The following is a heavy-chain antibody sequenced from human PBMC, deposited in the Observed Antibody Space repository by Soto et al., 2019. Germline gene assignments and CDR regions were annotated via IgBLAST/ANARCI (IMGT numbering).Heavy chain of an antibody. Sequence: EVQLLESGGGLVRPGGSLRLSCAASGFTFSTSSMSWVRQAPGKGLEWVSAISGDSGAIYYADSVKGRFTISRDNSRDTLYLQMNSLRAEDTALYFCARGGRFTFGFDYWGQGTLISVSS. V-gene: IGHV3-23*01. CDR3: ARGGRFTFGFDY. CDR1: GFTFSTSS. CDR2: ISGDSGAI. J-gene: IGHJ4*02. D-gene: IGHD3-16*01.